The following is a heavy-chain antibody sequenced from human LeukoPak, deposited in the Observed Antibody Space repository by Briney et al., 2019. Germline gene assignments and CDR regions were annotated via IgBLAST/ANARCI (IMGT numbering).Heavy chain of an antibody. D-gene: IGHD4-17*01. Sequence: GRSLRLSCLDSGFTFSTYAIHWVRQAPGKGLDWVAVISDDGSTKHYADSVKGRFTISRDNSKNTLYLQTNSLRIEDTAVYYCARGNAVTPNWFDPWGQGTLVTVSS. J-gene: IGHJ5*02. CDR2: ISDDGSTK. CDR3: ARGNAVTPNWFDP. CDR1: GFTFSTYA. V-gene: IGHV3-30*04.